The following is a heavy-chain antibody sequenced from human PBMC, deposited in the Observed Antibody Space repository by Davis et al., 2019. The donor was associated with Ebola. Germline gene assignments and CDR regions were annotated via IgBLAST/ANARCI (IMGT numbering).Heavy chain of an antibody. V-gene: IGHV3-9*03. CDR3: AKDIFHGWQQLVMAPSFDY. CDR2: ISWNSGSI. J-gene: IGHJ4*02. D-gene: IGHD6-13*01. CDR1: GFTFSSYS. Sequence: SLKISCAASGFTFSSYSMNWVRQAPGKGLEWVSGISWNSGSIGYADSVKGRFTISRDNAKNSLYLQMNSLRAEDMALYYCAKDIFHGWQQLVMAPSFDYWGQGTLVTVSS.